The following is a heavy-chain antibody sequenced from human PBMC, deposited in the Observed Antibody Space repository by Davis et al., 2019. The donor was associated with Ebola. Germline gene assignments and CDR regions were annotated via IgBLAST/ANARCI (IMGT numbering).Heavy chain of an antibody. CDR2: INHSGST. CDR1: GGSFSGYY. CDR3: ARDGGRHWYFDL. Sequence: MPSETLSLTCAVYGGSFSGYYWSWIRQPPGKGLEWIGEINHSGSTNYNPSLKSRVTISVDTSKNQFSLKLSSVTAADTAVYDCARDGGRHWYFDLWGRGTLVTVSS. V-gene: IGHV4-34*01. J-gene: IGHJ2*01. D-gene: IGHD3-16*01.